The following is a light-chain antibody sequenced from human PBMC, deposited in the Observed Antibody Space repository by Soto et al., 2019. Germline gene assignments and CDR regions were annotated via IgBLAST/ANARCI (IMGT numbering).Light chain of an antibody. CDR3: QHYYNYPWT. J-gene: IGKJ1*01. Sequence: MTQSPSSFSASTGDRATITCRASQDIHNYLAWYQQVPGKAPKLLLYAASILQTGVPSRFSGSGSGTDFTLTIDGLQSEDFATYFCQHYYNYPWTFGQGTTVE. CDR1: QDIHNY. CDR2: AAS. V-gene: IGKV1-8*01.